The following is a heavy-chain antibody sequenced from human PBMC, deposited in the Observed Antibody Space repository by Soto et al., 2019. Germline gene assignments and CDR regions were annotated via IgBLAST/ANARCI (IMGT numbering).Heavy chain of an antibody. CDR3: AKGSQRDTPDSFGS. CDR2: ISGNYGST. CDR1: GFTFSNYV. Sequence: SLRLSCAASGFTFSNYVMSWVRQAPGKGLEWVSSISGNYGSTYDADSVKGRFTISRDTSKNTLYLQMNSLRVEDTAVYYCAKGSQRDTPDSFGSWGPGTLVTVSS. V-gene: IGHV3-23*01. J-gene: IGHJ4*02. D-gene: IGHD6-25*01.